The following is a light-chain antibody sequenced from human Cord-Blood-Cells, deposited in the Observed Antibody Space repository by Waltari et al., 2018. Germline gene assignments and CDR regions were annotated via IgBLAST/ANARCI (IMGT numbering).Light chain of an antibody. CDR2: GAS. J-gene: IGKJ1*01. V-gene: IGKV3-20*01. Sequence: EIVLTQSPGNLSLSPGERATLACRARRSVSSSYLAWYQQKPGQARRLVIHGASSRATGIPDRFSGSGSGTDFTLTISRLEPEDFAGYYCQQYGSSPKTFGQGTKVGIK. CDR3: QQYGSSPKT. CDR1: RSVSSSY.